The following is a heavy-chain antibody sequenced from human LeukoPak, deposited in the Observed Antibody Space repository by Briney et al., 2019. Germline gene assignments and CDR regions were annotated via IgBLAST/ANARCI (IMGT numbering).Heavy chain of an antibody. J-gene: IGHJ4*02. CDR2: INPNSGGT. D-gene: IGHD6-19*01. Sequence: ASVKVSCKASGYTFTSYAITWVRQAPGQGLEWMGWINPNSGGTNYAQKFQGRVTMTRDTSISTAYMELSRLRSDDTAVYYCARVAVAGTGYDFDYWGQGTLVTVSS. CDR3: ARVAVAGTGYDFDY. CDR1: GYTFTSYA. V-gene: IGHV1-2*02.